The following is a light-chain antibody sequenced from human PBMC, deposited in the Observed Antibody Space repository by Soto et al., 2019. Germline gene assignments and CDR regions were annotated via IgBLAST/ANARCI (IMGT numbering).Light chain of an antibody. J-gene: IGKJ3*01. CDR3: QEHGNWPRRT. V-gene: IGKV3-11*01. Sequence: EIVLTQSPATLSLSPGERATLSCRASENLYTYLAWYQQKPGQAPRLLIYDTSKRATDIPDRFSGSGSGTDYTLTISSLAPEDVAVYYCQEHGNWPRRTFGPGTRVDI. CDR2: DTS. CDR1: ENLYTY.